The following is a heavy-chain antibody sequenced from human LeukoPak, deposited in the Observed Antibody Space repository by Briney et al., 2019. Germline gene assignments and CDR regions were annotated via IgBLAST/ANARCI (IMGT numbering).Heavy chain of an antibody. J-gene: IGHJ3*02. D-gene: IGHD3-22*01. CDR2: ISGSGGST. CDR3: AKSILGGYYDSSGRIELPGAFDI. Sequence: GGSLRLSCAASGFTFSSYAMSWVRQAPGQGLEWVSAISGSGGSTYYADSVKGRFTISRDNSKNTLYLQMNSLRSEDTAVYYCAKSILGGYYDSSGRIELPGAFDIWGQGTMVTVSS. CDR1: GFTFSSYA. V-gene: IGHV3-23*01.